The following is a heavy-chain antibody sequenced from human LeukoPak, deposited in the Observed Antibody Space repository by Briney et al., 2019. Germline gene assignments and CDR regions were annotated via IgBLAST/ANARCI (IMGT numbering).Heavy chain of an antibody. CDR1: GYTFTSYD. CDR2: MNPNSGNT. V-gene: IGHV1-8*03. Sequence: VASEKVSCKASGYTFTSYDINWVRQATGQGLEWMGWMNPNSGNTGYAQKFQGRVTITRNTSISTAYMELSSLRSEDTAVYYCARTLRRLTPRRGIQGYYFDYWGQGTLVTVSS. D-gene: IGHD1-14*01. CDR3: ARTLRRLTPRRGIQGYYFDY. J-gene: IGHJ4*02.